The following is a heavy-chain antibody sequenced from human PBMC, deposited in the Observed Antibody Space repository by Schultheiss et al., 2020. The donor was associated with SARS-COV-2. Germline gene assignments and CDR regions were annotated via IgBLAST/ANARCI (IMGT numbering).Heavy chain of an antibody. D-gene: IGHD1-26*01. V-gene: IGHV4-30-4*01. CDR3: ARGEGYDAFDI. CDR2: IYYSGST. Sequence: SETLSLTCTVSGGSISSGDYYWSWIRQPPGKGLEWIGYIYYSGSTYYNPSLKSRVTISVDTSKNQFSLKLSSVTAADTAVYYCARGEGYDAFDIWGQGTMVTVSS. J-gene: IGHJ3*02. CDR1: GGSISSGDYY.